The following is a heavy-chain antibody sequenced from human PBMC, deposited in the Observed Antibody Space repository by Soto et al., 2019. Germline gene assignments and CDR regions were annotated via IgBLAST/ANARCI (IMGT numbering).Heavy chain of an antibody. CDR1: GFTVSSNY. Sequence: EAQLVESGGGLVQPGGSLRLSCAASGFTVSSNYMSWVRQAPGKGLEWVSVIFTGGSTYYADSVKGRFTISRHSSKNTVYLQMNSLRAEDTAVYYCARDRYSSGWLDAFDIWGQGTMVTVSS. J-gene: IGHJ3*02. V-gene: IGHV3-53*04. CDR3: ARDRYSSGWLDAFDI. D-gene: IGHD6-19*01. CDR2: IFTGGST.